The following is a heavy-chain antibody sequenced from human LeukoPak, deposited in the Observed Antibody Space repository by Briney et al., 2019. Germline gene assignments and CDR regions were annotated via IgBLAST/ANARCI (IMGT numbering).Heavy chain of an antibody. CDR2: INRSGST. Sequence: KPSETLSLTCAVYGGSFSGYYWSWIRQPPGKGLEWIGEINRSGSTNYNPSLKSRVTISVDTSKNQFSLKLSSVTAADTAVYYCARGRGIRRFDYWGQGTLVTVSS. CDR1: GGSFSGYY. V-gene: IGHV4-34*01. D-gene: IGHD5-18*01. J-gene: IGHJ4*02. CDR3: ARGRGIRRFDY.